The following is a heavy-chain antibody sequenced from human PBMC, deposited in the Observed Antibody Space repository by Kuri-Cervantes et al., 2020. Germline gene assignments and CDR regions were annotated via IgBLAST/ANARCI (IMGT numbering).Heavy chain of an antibody. CDR2: INHSGST. CDR3: ASSGQLGF. D-gene: IGHD6-13*01. CDR1: GGSFSGYY. Sequence: GSLRLSCAVYGGSFSGYYWSWIRQPPGEGLEWIGEINHSGSTNYNPSLKSRVTISVDTSKNQFSLKLSSMTAADTAVYYCASSGQLGFWGQGTLVTVSS. V-gene: IGHV4-34*01. J-gene: IGHJ4*02.